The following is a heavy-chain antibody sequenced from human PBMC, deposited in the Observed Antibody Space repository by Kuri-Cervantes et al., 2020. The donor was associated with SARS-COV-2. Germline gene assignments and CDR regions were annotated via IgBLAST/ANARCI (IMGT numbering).Heavy chain of an antibody. V-gene: IGHV1-2*02. J-gene: IGHJ6*03. D-gene: IGHD2-15*01. CDR1: GYTFTGYY. CDR2: INPNSGGT. Sequence: ASVKVSCKASGYTFTGYYMHWVRQAPGQGLEWMGWINPNSGGTNYAQKFQGRVTMTRDTSISTAYMELSRLRSDDTAVYYCASDVCSGGSCYHYYMDVWGKGTTVTVSS. CDR3: ASDVCSGGSCYHYYMDV.